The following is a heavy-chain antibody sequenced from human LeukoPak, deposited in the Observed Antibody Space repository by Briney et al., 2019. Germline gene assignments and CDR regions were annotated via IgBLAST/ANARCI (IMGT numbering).Heavy chain of an antibody. J-gene: IGHJ4*02. V-gene: IGHV4-34*01. CDR3: ARGYYDSSGYYNFDY. CDR1: GESFSGYY. Sequence: SSETLSLTCAVYGESFSGYYWSWIRQPPGKGLEWIGEINHSGSTNYNPSLKSRVTISVDTSKNQFSLKLSSVTAADTAVYYCARGYYDSSGYYNFDYWGQGTLVTVSS. CDR2: INHSGST. D-gene: IGHD3-22*01.